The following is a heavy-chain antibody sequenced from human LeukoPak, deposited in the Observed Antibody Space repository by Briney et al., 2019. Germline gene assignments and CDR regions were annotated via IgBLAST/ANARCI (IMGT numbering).Heavy chain of an antibody. Sequence: GASVKVSCKASGYTFTSYDINWVRQATGQGLEWMGWVNPNSGNTGYAQKFQGRVTMTRNTSISTAHMELSSLRSEDTAVYYCASGYYDSSGYNDYWGQGTLVTVSS. CDR2: VNPNSGNT. CDR1: GYTFTSYD. D-gene: IGHD3-22*01. V-gene: IGHV1-8*01. J-gene: IGHJ4*02. CDR3: ASGYYDSSGYNDY.